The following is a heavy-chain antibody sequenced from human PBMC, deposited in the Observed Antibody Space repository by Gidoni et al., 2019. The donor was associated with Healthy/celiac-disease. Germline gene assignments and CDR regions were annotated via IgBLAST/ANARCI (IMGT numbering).Heavy chain of an antibody. CDR2: IIPIFGTA. Sequence: QVQLVQSGAEVKKPGSSVKVPCKASGGTFSSYAISWVRQAPGQGLEWMGGIIPIFGTANYAQKFQGRVTITADESTSTAYMELSSLRSEDTAVYYCARTQQLVNGGCSSGWYQPPGTLCPLRGWGQGTLVTVSS. D-gene: IGHD6-19*01. CDR3: ARTQQLVNGGCSSGWYQPPGTLCPLRG. V-gene: IGHV1-69*01. CDR1: GGTFSSYA. J-gene: IGHJ4*02.